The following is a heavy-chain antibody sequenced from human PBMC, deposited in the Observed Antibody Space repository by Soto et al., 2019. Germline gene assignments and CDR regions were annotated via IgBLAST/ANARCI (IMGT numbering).Heavy chain of an antibody. CDR3: ARDWMVYAARYYYYGMDV. CDR2: ISAYNGNT. CDR1: GYTFTSYG. V-gene: IGHV1-18*01. Sequence: QVQLVQSGAEVKKPGASVKVSCKASGYTFTSYGISWVRQAPGQGLEWMGWISAYNGNTNYAQKLQGRVTMTTDTSTSRAYMELRSLRSDDTAVYYCARDWMVYAARYYYYGMDVWGQGTTVTVSS. D-gene: IGHD2-8*01. J-gene: IGHJ6*02.